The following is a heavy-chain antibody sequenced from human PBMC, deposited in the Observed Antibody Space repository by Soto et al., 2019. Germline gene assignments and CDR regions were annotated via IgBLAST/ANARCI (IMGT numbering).Heavy chain of an antibody. J-gene: IGHJ6*03. V-gene: IGHV1-46*03. CDR2: INPSGGST. Sequence: ASVKVSCKASGYTFTSYYMHWVRQAPGQGLEWMGIINPSGGSTSYAQKFQGRVTMTRDTSTSTVYMELSSLRSEDTAVYYCARDRNVVVDYYYYMDVWGKGTTVTVSS. D-gene: IGHD2-2*01. CDR3: ARDRNVVVDYYYYMDV. CDR1: GYTFTSYY.